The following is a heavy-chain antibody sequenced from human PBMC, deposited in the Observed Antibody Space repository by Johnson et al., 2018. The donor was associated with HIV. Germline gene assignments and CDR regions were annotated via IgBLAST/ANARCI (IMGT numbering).Heavy chain of an antibody. CDR1: GFTFDDYG. CDR2: INWNGGST. V-gene: IGHV3-20*04. CDR3: ARGFSSGYNDAVDI. D-gene: IGHD3-22*01. J-gene: IGHJ3*02. Sequence: VPLVESGGGVVRPGGSLRLSCAASGFTFDDYGMSWVRQAPGKGLEWVSGINWNGGSTGYADSVKGRFTISRDNAKNSLYLQLNSLRVEDTALYYCARGFSSGYNDAVDIWGQGTVVTVSS.